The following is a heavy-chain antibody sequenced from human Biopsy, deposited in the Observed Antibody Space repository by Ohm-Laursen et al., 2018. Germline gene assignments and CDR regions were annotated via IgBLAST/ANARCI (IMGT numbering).Heavy chain of an antibody. CDR1: GFSLNTRGMS. J-gene: IGHJ6*02. CDR2: IYWDDAK. Sequence: TQTLTLTCTLSGFSLNTRGMSVTWIRQPPGKALEWLARIYWDDAKFYSESLKTRLTISKGTSENHVVLTLSDVAPVDTATYYCARIPILVVPAAIVYRHRRHLQGLDVWGQGTTVIVSS. V-gene: IGHV2-70*16. CDR3: ARIPILVVPAAIVYRHRRHLQGLDV. D-gene: IGHD2-2*02.